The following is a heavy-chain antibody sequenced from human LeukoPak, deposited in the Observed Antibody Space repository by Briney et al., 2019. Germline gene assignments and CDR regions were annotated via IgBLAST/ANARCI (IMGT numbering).Heavy chain of an antibody. V-gene: IGHV3-30*04. J-gene: IGHJ6*03. Sequence: GGSLRLSCTASGFTFSTYAIHWVRQAPGKGLEWVAVISYDGSNKYYADSVKGRFTISRDNAKNSLSLQMHSLRAEDTAVYYCARVRGSSSYYYYYYMDVWGKGTTVTVSS. CDR2: ISYDGSNK. D-gene: IGHD6-6*01. CDR3: ARVRGSSSYYYYYYMDV. CDR1: GFTFSTYA.